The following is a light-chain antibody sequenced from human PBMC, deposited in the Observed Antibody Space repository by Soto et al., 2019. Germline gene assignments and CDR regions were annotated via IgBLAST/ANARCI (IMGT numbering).Light chain of an antibody. CDR1: QRLLHSNGYNY. J-gene: IGKJ4*01. CDR2: LGS. CDR3: MQALQTPLT. V-gene: IGKV2-28*01. Sequence: ETVMTQSPLSLPVTLGQPSSIACRSSQRLLHSNGYNYLDWYLQKPGQSPQLLIYLGSNRASGVPDRFSGSGSGTDFTLKISRVEAEGVGVYYCMQALQTPLTFGGGTKV.